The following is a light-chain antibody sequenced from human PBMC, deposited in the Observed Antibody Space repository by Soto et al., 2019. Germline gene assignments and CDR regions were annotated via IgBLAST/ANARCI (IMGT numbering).Light chain of an antibody. CDR2: AAS. CDR3: QQYGSSPYT. Sequence: VMTQAPRTLSLSPGEGATLSCRAIQSVSSSYLAWYQQKPGQAPRLLIFAASTRATGIPDRFSGSGSGTDFTLTISRLEPEDFAFYYCQQYGSSPYTFGQGTKVDIK. J-gene: IGKJ2*01. V-gene: IGKV3-20*01. CDR1: QSVSSSY.